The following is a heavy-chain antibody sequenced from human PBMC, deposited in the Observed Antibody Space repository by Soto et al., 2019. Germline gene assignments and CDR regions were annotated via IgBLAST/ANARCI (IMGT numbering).Heavy chain of an antibody. V-gene: IGHV4-31*03. J-gene: IGHJ6*02. Sequence: SETLSLTCTVSGGSISSGGYYWSWIRQHPGKGLEWIGYIYYSGSTYYNPSLKSRVTISVDTSKNQFSLKLSSVTAADTAVYYCARDAVGYSYGYYYYYGMDVWGQGTTVTVSS. CDR1: GGSISSGGYY. CDR2: IYYSGST. D-gene: IGHD5-18*01. CDR3: ARDAVGYSYGYYYYYGMDV.